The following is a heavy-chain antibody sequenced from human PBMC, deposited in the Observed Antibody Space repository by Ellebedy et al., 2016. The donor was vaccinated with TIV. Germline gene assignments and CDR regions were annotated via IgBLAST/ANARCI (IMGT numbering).Heavy chain of an antibody. CDR1: GYTFTSYG. CDR3: ARGTHLRDGYNPDY. D-gene: IGHD5-24*01. Sequence: SVKVSXKASGYTFTSYGISWVRQAPGQGLEWMGGIIPIFGTANYAQKFQGRVTITADKSTSTAYMELSSLRSEDTAVYYCARGTHLRDGYNPDYWGQGTLVTVSS. J-gene: IGHJ4*02. CDR2: IIPIFGTA. V-gene: IGHV1-69*06.